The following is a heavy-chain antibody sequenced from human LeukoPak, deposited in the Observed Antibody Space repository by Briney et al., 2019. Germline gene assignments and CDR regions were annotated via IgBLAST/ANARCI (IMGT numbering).Heavy chain of an antibody. Sequence: GGSLRLSCVVSGISLSNYAMTWVRQAPGKGLEWVSAISGSGGSTYYADSVKGRFTISRDNSKNTLYLQMNSLRAEDTAVYYCAKDHSSWYYFDYWGQGTLVTVSS. CDR2: ISGSGGST. CDR1: GISLSNYA. CDR3: AKDHSSWYYFDY. V-gene: IGHV3-23*01. D-gene: IGHD6-13*01. J-gene: IGHJ4*02.